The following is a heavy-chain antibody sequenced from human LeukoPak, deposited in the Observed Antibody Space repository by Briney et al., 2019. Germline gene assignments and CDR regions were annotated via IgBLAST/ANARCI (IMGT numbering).Heavy chain of an antibody. V-gene: IGHV3-30-3*01. CDR1: GFPFSSYW. CDR3: ARDIAAANYYYYYGMDV. CDR2: ISYDGSNK. J-gene: IGHJ6*02. D-gene: IGHD6-13*01. Sequence: GGSLRLSCVASGFPFSSYWMTWVRQAPGKGLEWVAVISYDGSNKYYADSVKGRFTISRDNSKNTLYLQMNSLRAEDTAVYYCARDIAAANYYYYYGMDVWGQGTTVTVSS.